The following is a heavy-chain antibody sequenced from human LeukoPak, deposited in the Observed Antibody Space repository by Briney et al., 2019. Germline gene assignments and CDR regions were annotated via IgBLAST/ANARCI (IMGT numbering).Heavy chain of an antibody. Sequence: GASVKVSCKAPGYNISNNGISWVRQAPGQGLEWMGWTSVYNSNTNSAQNLQGRVTMTTDTSTSTAYMELRSLRSDDTAVYYCARMGCSSASCYTLDYWGQGTLVTVSS. CDR1: GYNISNNG. V-gene: IGHV1-18*01. CDR2: TSVYNSNT. CDR3: ARMGCSSASCYTLDY. D-gene: IGHD2-2*02. J-gene: IGHJ4*02.